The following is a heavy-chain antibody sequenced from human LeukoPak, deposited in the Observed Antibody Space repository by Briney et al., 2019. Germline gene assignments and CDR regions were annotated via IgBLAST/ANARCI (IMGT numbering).Heavy chain of an antibody. Sequence: GASVNVSCKASGFTFTSSAVQWVRPARGQRLEWIGWIVVGSGNTNYAQKFQERVTITRDMSTSTAYMELSSLRSEDTAVYYCAAGNYLSGSYYNDRPDFDYWGQGTLVTVSS. D-gene: IGHD3-10*01. V-gene: IGHV1-58*01. CDR1: GFTFTSSA. CDR3: AAGNYLSGSYYNDRPDFDY. J-gene: IGHJ4*02. CDR2: IVVGSGNT.